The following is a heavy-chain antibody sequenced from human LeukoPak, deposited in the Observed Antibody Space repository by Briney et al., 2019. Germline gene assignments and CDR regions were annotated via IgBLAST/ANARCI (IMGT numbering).Heavy chain of an antibody. J-gene: IGHJ5*02. Sequence: SETLSLTCTVSGDSISSYYWSWIRQPPGKGLEWIGYIHTSGSTNYNPSLKSRVTISVDTSKNQFSLKLSSVTAADTAVYYCEREVSNWFDPWGQGTLVTVSS. V-gene: IGHV4-4*09. D-gene: IGHD4-11*01. CDR2: IHTSGST. CDR1: GDSISSYY. CDR3: EREVSNWFDP.